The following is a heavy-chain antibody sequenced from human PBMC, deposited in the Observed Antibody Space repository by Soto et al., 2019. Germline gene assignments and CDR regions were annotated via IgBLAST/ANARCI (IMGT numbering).Heavy chain of an antibody. D-gene: IGHD2-15*01. CDR1: GFTFSSYG. CDR3: AREVGWVVAATRAYYYYGMDV. CDR2: ISYDGSNK. J-gene: IGHJ6*02. V-gene: IGHV3-30*03. Sequence: PGGSLRLSCAASGFTFSSYGMHWVRQAPGKGLEWVAVISYDGSNKYYADSVKGRFTISRDNAKNTLYLQMNSLRAEDTAVYYCAREVGWVVAATRAYYYYGMDVWGQGTTVTVSS.